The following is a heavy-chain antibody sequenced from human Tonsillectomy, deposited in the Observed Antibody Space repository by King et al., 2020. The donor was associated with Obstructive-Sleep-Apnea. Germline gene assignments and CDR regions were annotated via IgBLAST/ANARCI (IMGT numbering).Heavy chain of an antibody. Sequence: LVQSGAEVKKPGASVKVSCKASGYTFTSYGIRWVRQAPGQGLEWMGWISGYDGDANYAQKFQGRVTMTTDTSTSTAYMDLRSLKSDDTAVYFCARDGGSYGYSDYWGQGTLVTVSS. D-gene: IGHD5-18*01. CDR2: ISGYDGDA. J-gene: IGHJ4*02. CDR1: GYTFTSYG. CDR3: ARDGGSYGYSDY. V-gene: IGHV1-18*04.